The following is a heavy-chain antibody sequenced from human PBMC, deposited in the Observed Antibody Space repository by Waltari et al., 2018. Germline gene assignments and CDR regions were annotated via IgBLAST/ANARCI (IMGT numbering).Heavy chain of an antibody. CDR3: ALGISGWYGFD. CDR2: ILGDGST. D-gene: IGHD6-19*01. V-gene: IGHV3-53*01. J-gene: IGHJ4*02. Sequence: EVQLVESGGDLIQPGGSLRLSCAASGFTVSNSYMSWVRQTPGRGRGWVSCILGDGSTYYAYSVKCRFTISRDNSKNTLYLQMNSLRVEDTALYYCALGISGWYGFDWGQGTLVTVSS. CDR1: GFTVSNSY.